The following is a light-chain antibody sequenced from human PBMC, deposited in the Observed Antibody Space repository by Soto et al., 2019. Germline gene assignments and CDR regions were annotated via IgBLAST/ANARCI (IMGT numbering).Light chain of an antibody. CDR1: QSISSW. J-gene: IGKJ2*01. CDR3: QQYNSFSSGT. Sequence: DIQMTQSPSTLSASVGDRVTITCRASQSISSWLAWYQQKAGKAPKLLIYRASSLESGVPSRFSGSGSGTEFTRTISSLQPDDYATYYFQQYNSFSSGTFGQGTKLEIK. V-gene: IGKV1-5*03. CDR2: RAS.